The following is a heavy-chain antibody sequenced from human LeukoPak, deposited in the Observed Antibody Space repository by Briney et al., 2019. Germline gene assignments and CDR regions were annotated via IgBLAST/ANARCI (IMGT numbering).Heavy chain of an antibody. CDR1: GFSFSNYV. CDR3: VDWDPVDS. V-gene: IGHV3-64*04. CDR2: INGNGDTT. D-gene: IGHD3-9*01. J-gene: IGHJ5*01. Sequence: PGGSLRLSCSASGFSFSNYVIHWVRQAPGKGLEYVSAINGNGDTTDYADSVKGRFTISRDNSKNTLYLQMNSLRAEDTAVYYCVDWDPVDSWGQGTLVTVSS.